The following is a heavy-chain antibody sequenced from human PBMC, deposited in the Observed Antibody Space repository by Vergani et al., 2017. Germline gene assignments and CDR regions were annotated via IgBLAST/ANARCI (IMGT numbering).Heavy chain of an antibody. D-gene: IGHD3-22*01. V-gene: IGHV4-31*03. Sequence: QLQESGPGLVKPSATLSLTCSVSGASISRGGYYWSWIRQHPGKGLEWIGYIYYSGSTYYNPSLKSRVTISVDTSKNQFSLKLSSVTAADTAVYYCASHGNYYDSSGYYYVGWFDPWGQGALVTVSS. J-gene: IGHJ5*02. CDR3: ASHGNYYDSSGYYYVGWFDP. CDR2: IYYSGST. CDR1: GASISRGGYY.